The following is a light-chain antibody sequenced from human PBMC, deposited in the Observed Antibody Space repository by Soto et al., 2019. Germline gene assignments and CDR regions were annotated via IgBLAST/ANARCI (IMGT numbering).Light chain of an antibody. V-gene: IGKV1-39*01. Sequence: DIQMTQSPSSLSASVGDRVTITCRASQSISRYLSWFQQKPGKAPKLLIYAASNLEIGVPSRFSGSGSGTDFTLTISSLEPEDFATYFCQQSYRTPITFGHGTRLDIK. CDR3: QQSYRTPIT. CDR2: AAS. CDR1: QSISRY. J-gene: IGKJ5*01.